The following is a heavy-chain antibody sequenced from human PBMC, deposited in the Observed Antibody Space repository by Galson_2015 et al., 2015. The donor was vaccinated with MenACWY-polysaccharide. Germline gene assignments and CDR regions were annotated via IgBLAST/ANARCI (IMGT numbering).Heavy chain of an antibody. D-gene: IGHD6-13*01. CDR2: IVVGSGKK. J-gene: IGHJ4*02. CDR1: GFTFTSSA. CDR3: AAVGGRNSSSWYLDY. V-gene: IGHV1-58*01. Sequence: SVKVSCKASGFTFTSSAVQWVRQARGQRLEWIGWIVVGSGKKNYAQKFQERVTITRDMSTSTAYMELSSLRSEDTAVHYCAAVGGRNSSSWYLDYWGQGTLVTVSS.